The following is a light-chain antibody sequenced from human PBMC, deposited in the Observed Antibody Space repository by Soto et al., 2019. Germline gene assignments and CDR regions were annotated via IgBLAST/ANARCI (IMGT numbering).Light chain of an antibody. Sequence: EIVLTPSPGTLSLSPGDRATLSCEASQSVNNNYLAWYQHKPGQAPRLLIYGASSRATGIPDRFSGSGSGTDFTLTIRRLEPEDFAVYYCQQYDTSLPYTFGGGTKVEIK. J-gene: IGKJ4*01. CDR1: QSVNNNY. CDR2: GAS. CDR3: QQYDTSLPYT. V-gene: IGKV3-20*01.